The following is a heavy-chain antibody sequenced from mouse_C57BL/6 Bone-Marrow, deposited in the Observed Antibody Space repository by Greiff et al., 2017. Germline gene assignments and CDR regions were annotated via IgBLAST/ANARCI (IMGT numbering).Heavy chain of an antibody. J-gene: IGHJ3*01. CDR1: GYTFTSSW. D-gene: IGHD2-5*01. Sequence: QVQLKQPGAELVMPGASVKLSCKASGYTFTSSWMHWVKQRPGQGLEWIGNMYPSDSETHYNQKFKDKATLTVDKSSSTAYMQLSSLTSEDSAVYYCARGGDYSNLFAYWGQGTLVTVSA. V-gene: IGHV1-61*01. CDR3: ARGGDYSNLFAY. CDR2: MYPSDSET.